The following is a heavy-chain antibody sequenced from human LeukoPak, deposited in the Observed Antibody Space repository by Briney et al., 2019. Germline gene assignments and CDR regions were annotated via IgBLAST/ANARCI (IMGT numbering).Heavy chain of an antibody. D-gene: IGHD6-13*01. J-gene: IGHJ5*02. CDR2: IYYSGST. Sequence: PSETLSPTCTVSGGSISSSSYYWGWIRQPPGKGLEWIGSIYYSGSTYYNPSLKSRVTISVDTSKNQFSLKLSSVTAADTAVYYCARHGIAAAGANWFDPWGQGTLVTVSS. CDR1: GGSISSSSYY. CDR3: ARHGIAAAGANWFDP. V-gene: IGHV4-39*01.